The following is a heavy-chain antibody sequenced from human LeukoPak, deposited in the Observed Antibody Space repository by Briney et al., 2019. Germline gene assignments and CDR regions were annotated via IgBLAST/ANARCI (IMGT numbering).Heavy chain of an antibody. Sequence: AASVKVSCKASGGTFSSYAISWVRQAPGQGLEWMGIINPSGGSTSYAQKFQGRVTMTRDMSTSTVYMELRSLRSDDTAVYYCARDGRHRYYYDSSGFYGSWFDPWGQGTLVTVSS. CDR2: INPSGGST. CDR1: GGTFSSYA. CDR3: ARDGRHRYYYDSSGFYGSWFDP. D-gene: IGHD3-22*01. J-gene: IGHJ5*02. V-gene: IGHV1-46*01.